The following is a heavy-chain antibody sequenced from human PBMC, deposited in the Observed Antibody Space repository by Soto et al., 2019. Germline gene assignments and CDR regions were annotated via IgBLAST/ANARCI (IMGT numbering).Heavy chain of an antibody. CDR3: ARSRSSAMVTPDY. CDR2: SAAYNDDT. J-gene: IGHJ4*02. D-gene: IGHD2-2*01. Sequence: QVQLVQSGAEVKKPGASVKVSCKTSGYSFSDYGVTWVRQAPGEGPQWMGWSAAYNDDTDYAQRFQGRVTMTTDTSTSTAYMELSRLTSDDTAVYYCARSRSSAMVTPDYWGQGTLVTVSS. CDR1: GYSFSDYG. V-gene: IGHV1-18*01.